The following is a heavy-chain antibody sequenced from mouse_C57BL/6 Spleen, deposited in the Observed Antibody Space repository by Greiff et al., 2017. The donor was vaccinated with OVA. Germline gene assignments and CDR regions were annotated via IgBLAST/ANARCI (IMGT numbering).Heavy chain of an antibody. CDR2: ISSGSSTI. CDR1: GFTFSDYG. D-gene: IGHD1-2*01. V-gene: IGHV5-17*01. CDR3: ANTAWVDY. Sequence: EVKLMESGGGLVKPGGSLKLSCAASGFTFSDYGMHWVRQAPEKGLEWVAYISSGSSTIYYADTVKGRFTISRDNAKNTLFLQMTSLRSEDTAMYYCANTAWVDYWGQGTSVTVSS. J-gene: IGHJ4*01.